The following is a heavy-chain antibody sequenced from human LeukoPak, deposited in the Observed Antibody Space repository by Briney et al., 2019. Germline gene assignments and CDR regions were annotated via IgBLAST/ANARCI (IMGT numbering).Heavy chain of an antibody. Sequence: SETLSLTCTISGGSINSYYWSWIRQPAGKGLECIGRIYPSGSTNYNPSLKSRVTMSVDTSKNHFSLHLSSVTAADTAVYYCAKTSFGSGSFWFFDLWGRGAQVTVSS. CDR1: GGSINSYY. D-gene: IGHD1-26*01. CDR3: AKTSFGSGSFWFFDL. J-gene: IGHJ2*01. V-gene: IGHV4-4*07. CDR2: IYPSGST.